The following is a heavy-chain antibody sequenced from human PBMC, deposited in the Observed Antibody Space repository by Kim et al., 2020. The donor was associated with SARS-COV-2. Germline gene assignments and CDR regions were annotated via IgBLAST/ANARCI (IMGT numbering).Heavy chain of an antibody. J-gene: IGHJ4*02. CDR1: GFSFNTYS. V-gene: IGHV3-30-3*01. D-gene: IGHD1-20*01. CDR3: ARGNTISGTHFDY. Sequence: GGSLRLSCAASGFSFNTYSVHWVRQAPGKGLEWVTIISYDGSNKHYADSVKGRFTISRDNSKNTVYLQMNSLRPEDTAVYYCARGNTISGTHFDYWGQGTLVTVSS. CDR2: ISYDGSNK.